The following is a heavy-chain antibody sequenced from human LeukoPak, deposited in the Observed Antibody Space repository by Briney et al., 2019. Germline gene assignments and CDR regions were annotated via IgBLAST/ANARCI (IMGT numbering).Heavy chain of an antibody. Sequence: WETLSLTCPVSAGSISSSYYYWGGIRQPPGEGLEGIGSIYYSGSTDYNLTLKSRVTISVDTSKKQLSLKLRSVTAADTAVYYCARLRDEGYSYGSLDYWGQGTLVTVSS. CDR2: IYYSGST. V-gene: IGHV4-39*01. J-gene: IGHJ4*02. CDR3: ARLRDEGYSYGSLDY. D-gene: IGHD5-18*01. CDR1: AGSISSSYYY.